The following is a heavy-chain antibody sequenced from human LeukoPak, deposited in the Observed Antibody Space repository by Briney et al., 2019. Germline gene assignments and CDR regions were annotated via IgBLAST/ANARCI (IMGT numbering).Heavy chain of an antibody. D-gene: IGHD2-8*01. Sequence: GGSLRLPCAASGFTFSSYAVSWVRQAPGKGLEWVSSISGSGGSTYSADSVKGRFTISRDNSKNTLYLEMNSLRAEDTALYYCAKDRSCTNDICHGDFDYWGQGTLVTVSS. V-gene: IGHV3-23*01. J-gene: IGHJ4*02. CDR3: AKDRSCTNDICHGDFDY. CDR2: ISGSGGST. CDR1: GFTFSSYA.